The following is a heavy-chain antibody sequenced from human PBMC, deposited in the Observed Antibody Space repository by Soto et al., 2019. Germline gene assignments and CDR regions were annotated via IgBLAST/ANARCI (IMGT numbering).Heavy chain of an antibody. CDR2: IYWDDDK. Sequence: SGPTLVNPTQTLTLTCTFSGFSLSTSGMCVSWIRQPPGKALEWLALIYWDDDKRYSPSLKSRLTITKDTSNNQVVLTMTNTDPVDTATYYCTHNTVTTSSDYWGQGALVTVSS. V-gene: IGHV2-5*08. CDR3: THNTVTTSSDY. CDR1: GFSLSTSGMC. D-gene: IGHD4-17*01. J-gene: IGHJ4*02.